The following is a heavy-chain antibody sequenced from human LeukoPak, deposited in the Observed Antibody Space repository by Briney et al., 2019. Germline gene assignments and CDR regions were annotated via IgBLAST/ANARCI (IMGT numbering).Heavy chain of an antibody. CDR2: INPSGGST. V-gene: IGHV1-46*01. CDR1: GYTFTSYY. CDR3: ARPLDIAAAGTPYYFDY. D-gene: IGHD6-13*01. J-gene: IGHJ4*02. Sequence: ASVKVSCKASGYTFTSYYMHWVRQAPGQGLEWMGIINPSGGSTSYAQKFQGRVTMTRDTSTSTVYMELSSLRSEDTAVYYCARPLDIAAAGTPYYFDYWGQGTLVTVSS.